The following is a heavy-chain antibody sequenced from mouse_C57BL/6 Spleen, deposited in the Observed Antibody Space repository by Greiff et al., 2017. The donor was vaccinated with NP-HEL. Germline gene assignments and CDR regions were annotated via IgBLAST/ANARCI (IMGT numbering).Heavy chain of an antibody. CDR2: IDPSDSET. J-gene: IGHJ2*01. V-gene: IGHV1-52*01. D-gene: IGHD2-5*01. CDR3: ARGDYSNYGTTGY. Sequence: QVQLQQSGAELVRPGSSVKLSCKASGYTFTSYWMHWVKQRPIQGLEWIGNIDPSDSETHYNQKFKDKATLTVDKSSSTAYMQLSSLTSEDSAVYYCARGDYSNYGTTGYWGQGTTLTVSS. CDR1: GYTFTSYW.